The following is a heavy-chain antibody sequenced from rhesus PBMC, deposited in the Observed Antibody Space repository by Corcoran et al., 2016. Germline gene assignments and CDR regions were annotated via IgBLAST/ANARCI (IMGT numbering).Heavy chain of an antibody. CDR2: INGNEGAT. Sequence: VQMQESGPGLVKPSETLSLTCVVSGDSLSNHWWSWTRQSPEKGLEWIGEINGNEGATTLTVFLKRQVAISSDAAKNLFSLTLDSVTAADTAMYFCARYYRSDRSSYHYRFDVWGPGVLVTVSS. V-gene: IGHV4-80*01. D-gene: IGHD2-27*01. J-gene: IGHJ5-1*01. CDR3: ARYYRSDRSSYHYRFDV. CDR1: GDSLSNHW.